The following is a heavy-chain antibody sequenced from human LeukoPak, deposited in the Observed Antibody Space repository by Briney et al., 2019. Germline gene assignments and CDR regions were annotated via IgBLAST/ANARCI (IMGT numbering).Heavy chain of an antibody. CDR3: AREADTGSYPAPFDC. CDR1: GFTVSSNY. V-gene: IGHV3-53*01. J-gene: IGHJ4*02. Sequence: PGGSLRLSCAASGFTVSSNYMNWVRQAPGKGLEWVSVIYSGGNTYYADSVKGRFTISRDNSKNTLYLQMNSLRAEDTAVYYCAREADTGSYPAPFDCWGQGTLVTVSP. D-gene: IGHD1-26*01. CDR2: IYSGGNT.